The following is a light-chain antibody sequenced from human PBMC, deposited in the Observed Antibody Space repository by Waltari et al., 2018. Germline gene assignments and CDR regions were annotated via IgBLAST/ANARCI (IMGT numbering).Light chain of an antibody. Sequence: QSALTQPPSASGSPGQSVTISCTGTSSDVGGYNYVSWYQPHPGKPPKLMIYVVSKRPSGVPDRFSASKSGKTASLTVSGLRAEDEADYYCSSYAGNNNVVFGGGTKLTVL. CDR1: SSDVGGYNY. CDR3: SSYAGNNNVV. V-gene: IGLV2-8*01. CDR2: VVS. J-gene: IGLJ2*01.